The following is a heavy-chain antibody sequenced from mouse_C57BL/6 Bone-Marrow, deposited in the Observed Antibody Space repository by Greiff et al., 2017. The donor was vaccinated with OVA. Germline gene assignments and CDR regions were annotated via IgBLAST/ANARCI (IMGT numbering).Heavy chain of an antibody. CDR1: GYTFTDYE. J-gene: IGHJ3*01. Sequence: VQLKQSVAELVRPGASVTLSCKASGYTFTDYEMHWVKQTPVHGLEWIGAIDPETGGTAYNQKFKGKAILTADKSSSTAYMELRSLTSEDSAVYYCTDSPPFAYWGQGTLVTVSA. D-gene: IGHD2-12*01. CDR2: IDPETGGT. V-gene: IGHV1-15*01. CDR3: TDSPPFAY.